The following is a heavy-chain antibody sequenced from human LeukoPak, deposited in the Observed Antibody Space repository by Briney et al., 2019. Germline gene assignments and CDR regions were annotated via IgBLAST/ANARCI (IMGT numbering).Heavy chain of an antibody. CDR2: IYYSRST. V-gene: IGHV4-31*01. Sequence: KPSETLSLTCTVSGGSISSGGYYWTWIRQHPGKGLEWIGYIYYSRSTYYNPSLKSQVTISVDTSKNQFSLKLSSVAAAGTAVYYCGRVSGGSADYWGQGTLVTVSS. CDR1: GGSISSGGYY. CDR3: GRVSGGSADY. D-gene: IGHD1-26*01. J-gene: IGHJ4*02.